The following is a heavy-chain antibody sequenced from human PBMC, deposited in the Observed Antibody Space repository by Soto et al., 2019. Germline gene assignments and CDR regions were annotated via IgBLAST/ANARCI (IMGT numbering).Heavy chain of an antibody. CDR2: INHRGTT. CDR1: GESLRGYY. D-gene: IGHD2-21*01. J-gene: IGHJ5*01. CDR3: ARGYPRSILSTSLTTSYWFDS. Sequence: QVQLQQWGTGLLKPSETLSLHCAVYGESLRGYYWSWIRQTPAMGLEWIGEINHRGTTNHDSSLKSRAFISIDTSKNQVSLRWNYVTAADTAVYYCARGYPRSILSTSLTTSYWFDSWGQGTLVTVSS. V-gene: IGHV4-34*04.